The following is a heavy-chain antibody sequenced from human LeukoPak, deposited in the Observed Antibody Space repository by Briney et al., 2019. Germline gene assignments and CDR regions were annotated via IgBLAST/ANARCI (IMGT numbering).Heavy chain of an antibody. V-gene: IGHV1-18*01. D-gene: IGHD5-12*01. Sequence: ASVNVSCKASGYTFTSYGISWVRQAPGQGLEWMGGISAYNGNTNYAQKLQGRVTMTTDTSTSTAYMELRSLRSGDTAVYYCARVVGGYSGYDHFDYWGQGTLVTVSS. CDR1: GYTFTSYG. CDR2: ISAYNGNT. J-gene: IGHJ4*02. CDR3: ARVVGGYSGYDHFDY.